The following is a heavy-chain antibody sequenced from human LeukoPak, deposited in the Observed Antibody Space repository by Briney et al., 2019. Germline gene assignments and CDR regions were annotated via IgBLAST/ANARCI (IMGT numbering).Heavy chain of an antibody. J-gene: IGHJ3*02. CDR1: GFTFDDYA. Sequence: PGRSLRLSCVVSGFTFDDYAMHWVRQAPGNGLEWVSGISWNSGSIDYADPVKGRFTISRDNAKNSLYLQMNSLRAEDMSFYYCARSTAAGNDAYDIWGQGTMVTVSS. CDR3: ARSTAAGNDAYDI. D-gene: IGHD5/OR15-5a*01. CDR2: ISWNSGSI. V-gene: IGHV3-9*03.